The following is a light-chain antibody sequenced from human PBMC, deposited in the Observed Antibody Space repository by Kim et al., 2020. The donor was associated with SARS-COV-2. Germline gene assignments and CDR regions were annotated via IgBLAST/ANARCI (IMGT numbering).Light chain of an antibody. CDR3: SSYAGGNNLL. CDR1: SSDVGGYNY. Sequence: QSALTQPPSASGSPGQSVTISCTGTSSDVGGYNYVSWYQQHPGKVPKLMIYEVTKRPSGVPDRFSGSKSGNTASLTVSGLQAEDEADYYCSSYAGGNNLLFGGGTQLTVL. V-gene: IGLV2-8*01. J-gene: IGLJ2*01. CDR2: EVT.